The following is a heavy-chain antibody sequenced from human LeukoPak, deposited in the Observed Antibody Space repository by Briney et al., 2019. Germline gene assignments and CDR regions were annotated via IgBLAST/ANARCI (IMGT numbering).Heavy chain of an antibody. D-gene: IGHD2-2*01. Sequence: GGSLRLSCAASGFTFSSYSMNWVRQAPGKGLEWVSSISSSSSYIYYADSVKGRFTISRDNAKNSLYLQMNSLRAEDTAVYYCARGVPKLYCSSTSCPYYFDYWGQGALVTVSS. V-gene: IGHV3-21*01. CDR3: ARGVPKLYCSSTSCPYYFDY. CDR2: ISSSSSYI. J-gene: IGHJ4*02. CDR1: GFTFSSYS.